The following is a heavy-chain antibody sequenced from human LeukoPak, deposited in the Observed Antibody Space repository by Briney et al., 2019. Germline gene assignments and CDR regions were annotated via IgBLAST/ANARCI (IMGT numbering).Heavy chain of an antibody. CDR1: GFTFSSYS. J-gene: IGHJ3*02. D-gene: IGHD1-26*01. Sequence: PGGSLRLSCAASGFTFSSYSMNWVRQAPGKGLEWVSSISSSSSYIYYADSVKGRFTISRDNAKNSLYLQMNSLRAEDTAVYYCARDRAQSSGSYYLLDAFDIWGRGTMVTVSS. CDR2: ISSSSSYI. CDR3: ARDRAQSSGSYYLLDAFDI. V-gene: IGHV3-21*01.